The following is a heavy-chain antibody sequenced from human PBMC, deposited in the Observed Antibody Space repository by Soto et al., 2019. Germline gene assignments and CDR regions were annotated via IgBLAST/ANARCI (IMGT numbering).Heavy chain of an antibody. Sequence: SETLSLTCTVSAASFSKYYWTWIRQPPGKGLEWIGYIYFNGNTKYNPSLEGRLTISIDTSKKELSLKLTSVTAADAAVYYCASVTFGGIVLAHWGQGTLVT. D-gene: IGHD3-16*01. CDR1: AASFSKYY. CDR3: ASVTFGGIVLAH. V-gene: IGHV4-59*01. J-gene: IGHJ4*02. CDR2: IYFNGNT.